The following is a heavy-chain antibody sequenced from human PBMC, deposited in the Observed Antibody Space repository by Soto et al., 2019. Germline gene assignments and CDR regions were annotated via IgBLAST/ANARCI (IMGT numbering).Heavy chain of an antibody. CDR3: ATLNSFGSDY. CDR1: GGSFSGYY. D-gene: IGHD5-18*01. CDR2: IYSDGSGT. V-gene: IGHV3-74*03. J-gene: IGHJ4*02. Sequence: VQLQQWGAGLLKPSETLSLTCAVYGGSFSGYYWSWIRQPPGKGLVWVSRIYSDGSGTMYADSVKGRFTISRDNAKSTLYLQMNSLRGEDTAVYYCATLNSFGSDYWGRGTLVTVSS.